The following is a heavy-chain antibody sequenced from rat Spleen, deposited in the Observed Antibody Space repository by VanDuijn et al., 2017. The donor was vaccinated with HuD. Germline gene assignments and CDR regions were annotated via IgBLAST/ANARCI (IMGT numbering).Heavy chain of an antibody. V-gene: IGHV5-31*01. CDR2: ISNTGGTT. Sequence: EVQLVESGGGLVQPGRSLKLSCEASGFTFKNYWMTWIRQAPGKGLEWIASISNTGGTTNYPDSVKGRFTVSRDNAKTTLYLQMNSLRSEDTATYYCTRGVYYGYNAFAYWGQGTLVTVSS. D-gene: IGHD1-9*01. J-gene: IGHJ3*01. CDR1: GFTFKNYW. CDR3: TRGVYYGYNAFAY.